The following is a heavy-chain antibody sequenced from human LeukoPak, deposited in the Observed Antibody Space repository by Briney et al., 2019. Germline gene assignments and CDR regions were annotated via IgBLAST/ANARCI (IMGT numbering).Heavy chain of an antibody. Sequence: PGGSLRLSCAASGFTFSSYAMHWVRQAPGKGLEWVAVISYDGSNKYYADSVKGRFTISRDNSKNTLYLQMNSLRAEDTAVYYCARDNGPSLRFPGAFDIWGQGTMVTVSS. D-gene: IGHD3-3*01. V-gene: IGHV3-30-3*01. CDR1: GFTFSSYA. CDR2: ISYDGSNK. CDR3: ARDNGPSLRFPGAFDI. J-gene: IGHJ3*02.